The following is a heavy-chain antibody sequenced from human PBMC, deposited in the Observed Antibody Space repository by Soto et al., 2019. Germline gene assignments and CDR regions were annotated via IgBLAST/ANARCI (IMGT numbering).Heavy chain of an antibody. J-gene: IGHJ6*02. V-gene: IGHV1-69*13. D-gene: IGHD1-1*01. CDR2: IIPIFGTA. CDR3: ARGLERRYYYYYGMDV. Sequence: GASVKVSCKASGGTFSSYAISWVRQAPGQGLEWMGGIIPIFGTANYAQKFQGRVTITADESTSTAYMELSSLRSEDTAVYYCARGLERRYYYYYGMDVWGQGTTVTVSS. CDR1: GGTFSSYA.